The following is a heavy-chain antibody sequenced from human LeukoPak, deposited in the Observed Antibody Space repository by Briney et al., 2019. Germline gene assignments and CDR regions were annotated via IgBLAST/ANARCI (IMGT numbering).Heavy chain of an antibody. CDR1: GFTFSSYS. D-gene: IGHD3-22*01. V-gene: IGHV3-21*04. CDR2: ISSSSSYI. CDR3: AKVKNYYDSSGYEDY. J-gene: IGHJ4*02. Sequence: GGSLRLSCAASGFTFSSYSMNWVRQAPGKGLEWVSSISSSSSYIYYADSVKGRFTISRDNAKNSLYLQMNSLRAEDTAVYYCAKVKNYYDSSGYEDYWGQGTLVTVSS.